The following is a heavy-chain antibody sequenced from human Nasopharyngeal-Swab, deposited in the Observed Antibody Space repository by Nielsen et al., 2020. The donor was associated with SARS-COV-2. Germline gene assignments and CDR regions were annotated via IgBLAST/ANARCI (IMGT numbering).Heavy chain of an antibody. CDR3: ARRGLVGVTISFDY. J-gene: IGHJ4*02. D-gene: IGHD1-26*01. CDR2: IYNTGST. V-gene: IGHV4-4*02. Sequence: VRQAPGKGLEWIGEIYNTGSTNYNPSLRGRVTMSVDKSKNQFSLKLSSVTAADTAVYYCARRGLVGVTISFDYWGQGTLVTVSS.